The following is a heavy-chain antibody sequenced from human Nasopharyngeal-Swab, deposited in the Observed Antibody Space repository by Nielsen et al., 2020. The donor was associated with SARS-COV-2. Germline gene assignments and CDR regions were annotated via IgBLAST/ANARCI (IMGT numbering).Heavy chain of an antibody. CDR3: AKDSGAGFCDDGSCFPTNR. J-gene: IGHJ5*02. CDR1: GFTFTSYA. V-gene: IGHV3-23*01. CDR2: MSGRGENT. Sequence: GESLKISCAASGFTFTSYAMNWVRHAPGKGLEWVSGMSGRGENTYYAESVKGRFTISRDSSKNTLYLQMNGLRAEDTAVYYCAKDSGAGFCDDGSCFPTNRWGQGTLVTVSS. D-gene: IGHD2-15*01.